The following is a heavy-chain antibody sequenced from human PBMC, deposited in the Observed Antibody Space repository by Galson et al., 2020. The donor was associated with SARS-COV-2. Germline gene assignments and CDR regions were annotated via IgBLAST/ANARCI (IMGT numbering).Heavy chain of an antibody. D-gene: IGHD5-12*01. Sequence: SETLSLTCAVSGYSISSGYYWGWIRQPPGKGLEWIGSIYHSGSTYYNPSLKSRVTISVDTSKNQFSLKLSSVTAADTAVYYCGKTPIVATTGWYFDLWGRGTLVTVSS. CDR3: GKTPIVATTGWYFDL. J-gene: IGHJ2*01. V-gene: IGHV4-38-2*01. CDR2: IYHSGST. CDR1: GYSISSGYY.